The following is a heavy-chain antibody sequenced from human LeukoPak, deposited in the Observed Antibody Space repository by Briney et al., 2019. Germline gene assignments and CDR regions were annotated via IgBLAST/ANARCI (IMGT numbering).Heavy chain of an antibody. CDR1: GYTFIGYY. CDR2: INPNSGGT. V-gene: IGHV1-2*02. J-gene: IGHJ4*02. CDR3: ARAARVAAKTLLDY. D-gene: IGHD2-15*01. Sequence: GASVKVSCKASGYTFIGYYMHWVRQAPGQGLEWMGWINPNSGGTNYAQKFQGRVTMTRDTSISTAYMELSRLRPDDTAVYYCARAARVAAKTLLDYWGQGTLVTVSS.